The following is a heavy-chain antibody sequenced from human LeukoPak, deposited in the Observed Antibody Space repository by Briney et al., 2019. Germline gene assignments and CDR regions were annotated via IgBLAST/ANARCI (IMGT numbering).Heavy chain of an antibody. CDR3: ARGTAGTGLDY. D-gene: IGHD7-27*01. J-gene: IGHJ4*02. CDR2: INTDESIT. Sequence: PGGSLRLSCAASGFTFSSYAMSWVRQAPGKGLVWLSRINTDESITTYADSVKGRFTISRDNAKNTLYLQLNNLRAEDTAVYYCARGTAGTGLDYWGQGTLITVSS. V-gene: IGHV3-74*01. CDR1: GFTFSSYA.